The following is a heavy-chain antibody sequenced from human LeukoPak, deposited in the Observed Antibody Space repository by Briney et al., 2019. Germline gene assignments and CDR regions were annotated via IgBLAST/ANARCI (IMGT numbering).Heavy chain of an antibody. J-gene: IGHJ6*02. CDR1: GFTFSSYS. CDR2: ISSSSSYI. V-gene: IGHV3-21*01. CDR3: ARVGSGGYCSGGSCYSYGMDV. Sequence: PGGSLRLSCAASGFTFSSYSMNWVRQAPGKGLEWVSSISSSSSYIYYADSVKGRFTISRDNAKNSLYLQMNSLRAEDTAVYYCARVGSGGYCSGGSCYSYGMDVWGQGTTVTVSS. D-gene: IGHD2-15*01.